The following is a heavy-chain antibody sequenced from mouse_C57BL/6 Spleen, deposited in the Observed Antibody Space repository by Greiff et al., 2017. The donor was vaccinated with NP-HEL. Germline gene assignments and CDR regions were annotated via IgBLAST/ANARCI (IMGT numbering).Heavy chain of an antibody. Sequence: VKLVESGAELARPGASVKMSCKASGYTFTSYTMHWVKQRPGQGLEWIGYINPSSGYTKYNQKFKDKATLTADKSSSTAYMQLSSLTSEDSAVYYCARGGSTMVTTNAMDYWGQGTSVTVSS. CDR1: GYTFTSYT. CDR2: INPSSGYT. V-gene: IGHV1-4*01. D-gene: IGHD2-2*01. J-gene: IGHJ4*01. CDR3: ARGGSTMVTTNAMDY.